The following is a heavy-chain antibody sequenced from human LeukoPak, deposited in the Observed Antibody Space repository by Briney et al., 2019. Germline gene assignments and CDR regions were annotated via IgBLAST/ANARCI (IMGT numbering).Heavy chain of an antibody. J-gene: IGHJ3*02. CDR1: GFTFDDYA. D-gene: IGHD3-10*01. Sequence: GGSLRLSCAASGFTFDDYAMHWVRQAPGKGLEWVSLISGDGGSTYYADSVKGRFIISRDNSKNTLSLQMNSLRTEDTAVYYCAKSYRITECTISAFDIWGQGTMVTVSS. CDR2: ISGDGGST. CDR3: AKSYRITECTISAFDI. V-gene: IGHV3-43*02.